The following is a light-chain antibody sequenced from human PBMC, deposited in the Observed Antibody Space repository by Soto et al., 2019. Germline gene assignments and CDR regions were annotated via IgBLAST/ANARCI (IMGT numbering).Light chain of an antibody. CDR2: DND. CDR1: SSNIGNNF. J-gene: IGLJ2*01. V-gene: IGLV1-51*01. CDR3: GTWDTSLSAVV. Sequence: QSVLTQPPSMSAAPGQRVTISCSGSSSNIGNNFVSWYQHLPGTAPKLLIYDNDKRPSGIPDRFSGSKSGTSATLGITGLQTGDEADYYFGTWDTSLSAVVFGGGTKLTVL.